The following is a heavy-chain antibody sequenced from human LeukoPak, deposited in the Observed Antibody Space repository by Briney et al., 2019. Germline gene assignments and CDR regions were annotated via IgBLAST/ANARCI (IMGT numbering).Heavy chain of an antibody. CDR3: ARDGTSTDDY. CDR1: GYTFSNFG. D-gene: IGHD2-2*01. CDR2: ISGNNDNP. V-gene: IGHV1-18*01. J-gene: IGHJ4*02. Sequence: ATVTVSCKASGYTFSNFGISWVRQAPGQGLEWMGWISGNNDNPNYGQKFQGRLTVTTDSSTSTAYMELRNLRSDDTAVYYCARDGTSTDDYWGQGTLVTVSS.